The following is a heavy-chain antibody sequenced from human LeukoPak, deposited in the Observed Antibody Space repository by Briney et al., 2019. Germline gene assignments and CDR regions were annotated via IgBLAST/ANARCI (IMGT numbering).Heavy chain of an antibody. CDR3: ARDRTKSSWYSHDAFDI. D-gene: IGHD6-13*01. V-gene: IGHV3-30-3*01. Sequence: PGGSLRLSCAASGFTFSSYAMHWVRQAPGKGLEWVAVISYDGSNKYYADSVKGRFTISRDNSKNTLYLQMNSLRAEDTAVYYCARDRTKSSWYSHDAFDIWGQGTMVTVSS. J-gene: IGHJ3*02. CDR2: ISYDGSNK. CDR1: GFTFSSYA.